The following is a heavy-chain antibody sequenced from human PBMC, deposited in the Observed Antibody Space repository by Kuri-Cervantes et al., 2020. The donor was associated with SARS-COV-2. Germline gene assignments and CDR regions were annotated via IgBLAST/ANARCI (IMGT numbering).Heavy chain of an antibody. J-gene: IGHJ4*02. CDR2: IYSGGST. D-gene: IGHD6-6*01. V-gene: IGHV3-53*01. Sequence: GGSLRLSCAASGFTVSSNYMSWVRQAPGKGLEWVSVIYSGGSTYYADSVKGRFTISRDNSKNTLYLQMNSLRVEDTAVYYCANIAARPRYFDYWGQGTLVTVSS. CDR3: ANIAARPRYFDY. CDR1: GFTVSSNY.